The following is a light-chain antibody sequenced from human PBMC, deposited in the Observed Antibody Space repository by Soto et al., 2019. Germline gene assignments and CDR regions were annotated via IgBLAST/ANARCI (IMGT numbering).Light chain of an antibody. Sequence: EIVMTQSPATLSVSPGERATLSCRASQSVSSNLAWYQQKPGQAPRLLIYGASTRATGIPARFGGSGSGTEFTLTTHSLHSEDVAVYYGQHYNNWPPWTFGQGPKVEIK. J-gene: IGKJ1*01. CDR2: GAS. CDR3: QHYNNWPPWT. CDR1: QSVSSN. V-gene: IGKV3-15*01.